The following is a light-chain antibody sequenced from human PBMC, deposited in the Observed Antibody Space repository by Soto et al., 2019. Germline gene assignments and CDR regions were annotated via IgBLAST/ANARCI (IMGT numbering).Light chain of an antibody. Sequence: EIVLTQSPGTLSLSPGERATLSCRASQSVSSSYLAWYQQKPGQAPRLLIYGASSRATGIPDRFSGSGSATDFTLTISRLEPEDFAAFYCQQYGYSPTFGPGTKVDIK. V-gene: IGKV3-20*01. CDR1: QSVSSSY. CDR2: GAS. J-gene: IGKJ3*01. CDR3: QQYGYSPT.